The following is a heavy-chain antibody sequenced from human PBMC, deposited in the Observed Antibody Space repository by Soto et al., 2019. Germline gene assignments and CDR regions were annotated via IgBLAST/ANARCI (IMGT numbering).Heavy chain of an antibody. V-gene: IGHV4-59*01. CDR2: IYYSGST. CDR1: GGSISSYY. Sequence: SETLSLTCTVSGGSISSYYWSWIRQPPGKGLEWIGYIYYSGSTNYNPSHKSRITISVDTSKNHFSLKLSSVTAADTAVYYCARVWGGAFDIWGQGTMVT. J-gene: IGHJ3*02. CDR3: ARVWGGAFDI. D-gene: IGHD3-10*01.